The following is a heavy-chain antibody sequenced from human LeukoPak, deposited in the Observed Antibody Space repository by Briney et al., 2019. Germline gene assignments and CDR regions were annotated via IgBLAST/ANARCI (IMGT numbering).Heavy chain of an antibody. CDR2: IYTSGST. D-gene: IGHD2-2*01. Sequence: ASETLSLTCTVSGGSISSYYWSWIRQPAGKGLEWIGRIYTSGSTNYDPSLKSRVTMSVDTSKNQFSLKLSSVTAADTAVYYCARDVKYCSSTSCYPYYYYYYMDVWGKGTTVTVSS. V-gene: IGHV4-4*07. CDR3: ARDVKYCSSTSCYPYYYYYYMDV. CDR1: GGSISSYY. J-gene: IGHJ6*03.